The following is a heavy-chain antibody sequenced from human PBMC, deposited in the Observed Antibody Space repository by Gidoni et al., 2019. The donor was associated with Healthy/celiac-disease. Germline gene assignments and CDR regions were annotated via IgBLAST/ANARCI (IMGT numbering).Heavy chain of an antibody. CDR1: GGSISSGSYY. J-gene: IGHJ4*02. V-gene: IGHV4-61*02. Sequence: QVQLQESGPGLVKPSQTLSLTCTVSGGSISSGSYYWSWIRQPAGKGLEWIGRIYTSGSTNYNPSLKRRVTISVDTSKNQFSLKLSSVTAADTAVYYCARDFPIVGGLDYWGQGTLVTVSS. CDR2: IYTSGST. CDR3: ARDFPIVGGLDY. D-gene: IGHD1-26*01.